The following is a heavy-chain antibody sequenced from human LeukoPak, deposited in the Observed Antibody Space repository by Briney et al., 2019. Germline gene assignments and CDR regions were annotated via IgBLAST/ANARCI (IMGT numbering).Heavy chain of an antibody. V-gene: IGHV5-51*01. CDR1: GYSFASSW. D-gene: IGHD2-8*01. J-gene: IGHJ6*03. CDR2: IYPDDSDT. CDR3: ARHGHCTNGVCYSNYYYQMDV. Sequence: GGSLRLSCKGSGYSFASSWIGWVRQMPGKGLEWMGIIYPDDSDTRYSPSFEGQITISVDKSISTAYLQWSSLKASDTAVYYCARHGHCTNGVCYSNYYYQMDVWGKGTTVTVSS.